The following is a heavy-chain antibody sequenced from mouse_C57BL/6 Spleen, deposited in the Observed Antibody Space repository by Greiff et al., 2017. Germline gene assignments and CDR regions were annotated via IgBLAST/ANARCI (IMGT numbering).Heavy chain of an antibody. CDR1: GYAFSSSW. CDR2: IYPGDGDT. J-gene: IGHJ1*03. Sequence: VQLQQSGPELVKPGASVKISCKASGYAFSSSWMNWVKQRPGKGLEWIGRIYPGDGDTNYNGKFKGKATLTADKSSSTAYMQLSSLTSEDSAVYFCARNYSSSSYLDVWGTGTTVTVSS. V-gene: IGHV1-82*01. D-gene: IGHD1-1*01. CDR3: ARNYSSSSYLDV.